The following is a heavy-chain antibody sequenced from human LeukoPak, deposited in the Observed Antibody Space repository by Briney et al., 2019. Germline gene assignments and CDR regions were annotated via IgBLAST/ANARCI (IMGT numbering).Heavy chain of an antibody. CDR3: ARSVPYDYGESYYFDY. CDR2: IYYSGST. CDR1: GGSISSYY. J-gene: IGHJ4*02. Sequence: SETLSLTRTVSGGSISSYYWSWIRQPPGKGLEWIGYIYYSGSTNYNPSLKSRVTMSVDTSKNQFSLKLSSVTAADTAVYYCARSVPYDYGESYYFDYWGQRTLVTVSS. D-gene: IGHD4-17*01. V-gene: IGHV4-59*12.